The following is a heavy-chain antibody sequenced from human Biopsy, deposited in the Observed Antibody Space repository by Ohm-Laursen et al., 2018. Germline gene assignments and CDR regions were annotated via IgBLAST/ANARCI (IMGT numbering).Heavy chain of an antibody. CDR1: GDSVTKYY. CDR3: ARDSGILNYGNFKYYHYYGMDV. Sequence: SETLSLTWTVSGDSVTKYYWSWIRQPPGKGLEWIGHIYYSVMTNYNPSLQSRVSISVDTSRNQVSLTLSSVTAADTAVYYYARDSGILNYGNFKYYHYYGMDVWGQGTKVTVSS. CDR2: IYYSVMT. D-gene: IGHD4-11*01. J-gene: IGHJ6*02. V-gene: IGHV4-59*02.